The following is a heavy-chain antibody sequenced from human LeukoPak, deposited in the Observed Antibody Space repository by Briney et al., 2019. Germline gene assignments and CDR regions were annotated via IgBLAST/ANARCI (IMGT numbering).Heavy chain of an antibody. J-gene: IGHJ4*02. V-gene: IGHV4-39*01. Sequence: SETLSLTCTVSCGSISSSSYYWGLIRQPPGKGLEWIGSIYYSGSTYYNPSLKSRVTISVDTSKNQFSLKLSSVTAADTAVYYCARQPSIYYDSSGYYDYWGQGTLVTVSS. CDR2: IYYSGST. CDR3: ARQPSIYYDSSGYYDY. CDR1: CGSISSSSYY. D-gene: IGHD3-22*01.